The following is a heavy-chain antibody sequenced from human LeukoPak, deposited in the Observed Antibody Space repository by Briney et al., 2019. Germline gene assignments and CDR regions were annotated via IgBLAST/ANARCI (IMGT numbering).Heavy chain of an antibody. CDR3: AAQPCSGGVCYLGY. D-gene: IGHD2-8*02. Sequence: AGGSLRLSCAASGFTFSSYAMHWVRQAPGKGLEWVTVISYHARDQFYADSVKGRFTVSRDNSKNTLYLQMNSLRAEDSAVYYCAAQPCSGGVCYLGYWGQGTLVTVSS. J-gene: IGHJ4*02. V-gene: IGHV3-30*04. CDR2: ISYHARDQ. CDR1: GFTFSSYA.